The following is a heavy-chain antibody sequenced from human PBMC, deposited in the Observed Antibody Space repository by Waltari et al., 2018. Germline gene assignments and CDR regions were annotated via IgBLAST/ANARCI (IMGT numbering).Heavy chain of an antibody. CDR1: GGTFRSYA. D-gene: IGHD3-22*01. CDR2: IIPIFGTA. Sequence: QVQLVQSGAEVKKPGSSVKVSCKASGGTFRSYAISWVRPAPGQGLEWMGGIIPIFGTANYAQKFQGRVTITTDESTSTAYMELSSLRSEDTAVYYCASGDYYDSSGYGSMDVWGQGTTVTVSS. J-gene: IGHJ6*02. CDR3: ASGDYYDSSGYGSMDV. V-gene: IGHV1-69*05.